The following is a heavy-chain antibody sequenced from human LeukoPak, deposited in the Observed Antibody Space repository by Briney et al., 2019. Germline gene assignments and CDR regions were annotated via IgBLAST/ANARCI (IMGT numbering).Heavy chain of an antibody. CDR2: ISYDGSNK. J-gene: IGHJ4*02. CDR1: GFTFSSYG. CDR3: AKDRSPAMRDGYNPWY. D-gene: IGHD5-24*01. V-gene: IGHV3-30*18. Sequence: PGGPLRLSCAASGFTFSSYGMHWVRQAPGKGLEWVAVISYDGSNKYYADSVKGRFTISRDNSKNTLYLQMNSLRAEDTAVYYCAKDRSPAMRDGYNPWYWGQGTLVTVSS.